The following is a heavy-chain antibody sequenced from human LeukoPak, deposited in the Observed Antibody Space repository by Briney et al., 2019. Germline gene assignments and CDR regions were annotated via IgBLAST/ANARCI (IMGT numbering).Heavy chain of an antibody. Sequence: RGSLRLSCATSGFTFSTYWMSWVRQAPGKGLEWVANIKQDGSEKYYVDSVKDRFTISRDNAKNSLYLQMNSLRAEDTAVYYCANGDGFDYWGQGTLVTVSS. J-gene: IGHJ4*02. CDR1: GFTFSTYW. D-gene: IGHD5-24*01. V-gene: IGHV3-7*01. CDR3: ANGDGFDY. CDR2: IKQDGSEK.